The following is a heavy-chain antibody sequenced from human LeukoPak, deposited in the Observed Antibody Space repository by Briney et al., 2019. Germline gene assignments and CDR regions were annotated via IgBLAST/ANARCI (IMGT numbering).Heavy chain of an antibody. Sequence: SETLSLTCTVSGGSISSSSYYWGWIRQPPGKGLEWIGEINHSGSTNYNPSLKSRVTISVDTSKNQFSLKLSSVTAADTAVYYCARGRRYNWNYSTLDYWGQGTLVTVSS. D-gene: IGHD1-7*01. CDR3: ARGRRYNWNYSTLDY. J-gene: IGHJ4*02. V-gene: IGHV4-39*07. CDR2: INHSGST. CDR1: GGSISSSSYY.